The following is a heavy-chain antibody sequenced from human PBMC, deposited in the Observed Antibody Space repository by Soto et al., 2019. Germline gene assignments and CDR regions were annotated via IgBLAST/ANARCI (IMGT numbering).Heavy chain of an antibody. CDR1: GGSFSGYY. CDR3: ARAIIAAAGLDY. D-gene: IGHD6-13*01. CDR2: INHSGST. Sequence: PSETLSLTCAVYGGSFSGYYWSWIRQPPGKGLEWIGEINHSGSTNYNPSLKSRVTISVDTSKNQFSLKLSSVTAADTAVYYCARAIIAAAGLDYWGQRTLVTVSS. V-gene: IGHV4-34*01. J-gene: IGHJ4*02.